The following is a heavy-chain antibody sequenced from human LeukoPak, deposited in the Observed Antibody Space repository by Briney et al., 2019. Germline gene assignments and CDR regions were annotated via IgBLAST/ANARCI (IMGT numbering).Heavy chain of an antibody. J-gene: IGHJ4*02. V-gene: IGHV3-64*01. CDR1: GFTFSSYA. D-gene: IGHD1-7*01. Sequence: GGSLRLSCAATGFTFSSYAMHWARQAPGKGLEHVSAISSNGGATYYANSVKGRFTISRDNSKNTLYLQMGSLRAEDMAVYYCATASHWNYVNPCPVFWGQGTLVTVSS. CDR2: ISSNGGAT. CDR3: ATASHWNYVNPCPVF.